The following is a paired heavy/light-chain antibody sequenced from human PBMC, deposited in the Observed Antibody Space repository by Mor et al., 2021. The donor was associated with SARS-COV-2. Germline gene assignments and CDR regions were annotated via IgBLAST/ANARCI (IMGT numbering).Heavy chain of an antibody. CDR2: ILRDGVST. CDR1: GFMFNNYA. Sequence: EVQLVESGGGLVQPGGSLRLSCAASGFMFNNYAMTWVRQAPGKGLEWVSTILRDGVSTFYADSVRGRFIISRDNSKNTLYLQMNSLRAEDTAIYYCAKDSTPDDGYTVLFDYWGQGTLVTVSS. V-gene: IGHV3-23*04. CDR3: AKDSTPDDGYTVLFDY. D-gene: IGHD2-2*02. J-gene: IGHJ4*02.
Light chain of an antibody. CDR3: QQYYSTPPVT. J-gene: IGKJ2*01. Sequence: DIVMTQSPDSLAVSLGERATINCKSSQNVLYSSNNKNYLAWYQQKPGQPPKVLMYWASTRESGVPDRFSGSGSGTDFTLTISSVQAEDVAVYYCQQYYSTPPVTFGQGTKLEIK. CDR1: QNVLYSSNNKNY. CDR2: WAS. V-gene: IGKV4-1*01.